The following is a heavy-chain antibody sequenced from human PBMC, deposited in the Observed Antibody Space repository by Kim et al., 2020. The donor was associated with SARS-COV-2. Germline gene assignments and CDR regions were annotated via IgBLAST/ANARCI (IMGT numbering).Heavy chain of an antibody. J-gene: IGHJ4*02. CDR3: AKGVGQWLSPFDY. CDR1: GFTFSSYA. V-gene: IGHV3-23*01. Sequence: GGSLRLSCAASGFTFSSYAMSWVRQAPGKGLEWVSAISGSGGSTYYADSVKGRFTISRDNSTNTLYLQMNSLRAEDTAIYYCAKGVGQWLSPFDYWGQGTLVTVSS. D-gene: IGHD6-19*01. CDR2: ISGSGGST.